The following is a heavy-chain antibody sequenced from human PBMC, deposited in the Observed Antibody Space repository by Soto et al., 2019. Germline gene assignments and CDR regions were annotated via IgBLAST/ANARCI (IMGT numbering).Heavy chain of an antibody. CDR3: ARNLAAGDY. D-gene: IGHD6-13*01. J-gene: IGHJ4*02. CDR1: GYTFTNSY. V-gene: IGHV1-46*01. CDR2: LNPNGGST. Sequence: QVQLVQSGAEVKKPGASVKVSCKASGYTFTNSYIHWVRQAPGQGLEWMALLNPNGGSTNYAQNFQGRVTVTRATSTSTVYMELTSLTSDDTAIYYCARNLAAGDYWGQGTLVTVSS.